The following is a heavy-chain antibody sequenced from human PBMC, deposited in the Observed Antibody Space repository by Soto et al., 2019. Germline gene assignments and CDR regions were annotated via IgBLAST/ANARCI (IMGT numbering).Heavy chain of an antibody. CDR2: IYYSGST. V-gene: IGHV4-39*07. CDR3: ARDKITGLFDY. D-gene: IGHD2-8*02. CDR1: GGSISSSSYY. Sequence: SETLSLTCTVSGGSISSSSYYWGWIRQPPGEGLEWIGYIYYSGSTYYNPSLKSRVTISVDTSKNQFSLKLTSVTAADTAVYYCARDKITGLFDYWGQGTLVTVSS. J-gene: IGHJ4*02.